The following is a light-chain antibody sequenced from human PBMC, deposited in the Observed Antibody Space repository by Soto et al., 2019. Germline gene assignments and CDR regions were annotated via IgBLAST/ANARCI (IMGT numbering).Light chain of an antibody. CDR3: CSYAGSSTLYV. V-gene: IGLV2-23*02. CDR2: EVS. CDR1: SSDVGSYNL. J-gene: IGLJ1*01. Sequence: QSALTQPASVSGSPGQSITISCTGTSSDVGSYNLVSWYQQHPGKAPKLMIYEVSKRPSGVSNRFSGSKSGNTSSLTISGLQAEDEADYYCCSYAGSSTLYVFGTETKVTVL.